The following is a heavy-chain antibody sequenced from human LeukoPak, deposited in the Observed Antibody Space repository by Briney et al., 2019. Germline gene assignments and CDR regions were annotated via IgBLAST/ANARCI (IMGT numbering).Heavy chain of an antibody. CDR1: GFNMDDYD. Sequence: GGSLRLSCTACGFNMDDYDVRWFRQVPGRGLEWVAGVTSDGGSTGYVDSVKDRFAISRDNTKNSLFLQMDSLRTENTALYYCVRDPFCSSTTRCSCEDWFHPWAQGTLVTVSS. CDR2: VTSDGGST. D-gene: IGHD2/OR15-2a*01. J-gene: IGHJ5*02. V-gene: IGHV3-20*04. CDR3: VRDPFCSSTTRCSCEDWFHP.